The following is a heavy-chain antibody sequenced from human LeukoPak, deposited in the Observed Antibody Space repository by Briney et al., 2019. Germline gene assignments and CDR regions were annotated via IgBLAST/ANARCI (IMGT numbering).Heavy chain of an antibody. CDR2: INHSGST. D-gene: IGHD3-16*01. J-gene: IGHJ5*02. V-gene: IGHV4-34*01. Sequence: SETLSLTCASYVGSFSGYYWSWIRQPPGKGLEWIGEINHSGSTNYNPSLKSRVTISVDTSKNQFSLKLSSATAADTAVYYCARGKSTHYDYVWGSFSINWFDPWGQGTLVTVSS. CDR3: ARGKSTHYDYVWGSFSINWFDP. CDR1: VGSFSGYY.